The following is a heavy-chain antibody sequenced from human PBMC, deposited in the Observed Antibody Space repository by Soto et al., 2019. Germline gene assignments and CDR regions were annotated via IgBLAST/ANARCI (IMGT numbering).Heavy chain of an antibody. Sequence: QLQLQESGSGLVKPSQTLSLTCAVSGGSISSGGYSWSWIRQPPGKGLEWIGYIYHSGSTYYNPSLKSRVTLSVDRSKNQFSLKLSSVTAADTAVYYCARAHYGDYGYGMAVWGQGTTVTVSS. V-gene: IGHV4-30-2*01. CDR3: ARAHYGDYGYGMAV. D-gene: IGHD4-17*01. J-gene: IGHJ6*02. CDR1: GGSISSGGYS. CDR2: IYHSGST.